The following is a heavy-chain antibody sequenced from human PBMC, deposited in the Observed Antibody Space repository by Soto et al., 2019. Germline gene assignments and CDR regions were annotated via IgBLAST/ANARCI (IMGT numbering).Heavy chain of an antibody. CDR3: AAPFFVTGVTMMPGGY. CDR2: IIPIFGTA. V-gene: IGHV1-69*01. J-gene: IGHJ4*02. Sequence: QVQLVQSGAEVKKPGSSVKVSCKASGGTFSSYAISWVRQAPGQGLEWMGGIIPIFGTANYAQKFQGRVTITADESTSTAYMELSSLRSEDTAVYYCAAPFFVTGVTMMPGGYWGQGTLVTVSS. CDR1: GGTFSSYA. D-gene: IGHD3-22*01.